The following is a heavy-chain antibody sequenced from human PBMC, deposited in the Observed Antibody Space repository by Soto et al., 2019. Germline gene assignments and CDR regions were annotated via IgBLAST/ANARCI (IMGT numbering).Heavy chain of an antibody. CDR1: GFTFSSYA. CDR3: AKDLSSGSYYHLGDY. V-gene: IGHV3-23*01. J-gene: IGHJ4*02. CDR2: ISGSGGST. Sequence: EVQLLESGGGLVQPGGSLRLSCAASGFTFSSYAMNWVRQAQGKGLEWVSAISGSGGSTYYADSVKGRFTISKDNSKNTLYLQMNSLRAEDTAVYYCAKDLSSGSYYHLGDYWGQGTLVTVSS. D-gene: IGHD1-26*01.